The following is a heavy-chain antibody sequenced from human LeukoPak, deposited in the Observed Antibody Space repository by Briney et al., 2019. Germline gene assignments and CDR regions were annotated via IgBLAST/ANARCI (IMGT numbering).Heavy chain of an antibody. CDR2: IDPSDSYT. CDR3: ARVNVHTPMVNVFDS. Sequence: PGESLKISCKGSGYSFTNYWISWVRQMPGKGVEWMGRIDPSDSYTNYSPSFQGHVTISADKSVSTAYLQWSSLKASDTAMYYCARVNVHTPMVNVFDSWGQGTLVTVSS. CDR1: GYSFTNYW. V-gene: IGHV5-10-1*01. J-gene: IGHJ4*02. D-gene: IGHD5-18*01.